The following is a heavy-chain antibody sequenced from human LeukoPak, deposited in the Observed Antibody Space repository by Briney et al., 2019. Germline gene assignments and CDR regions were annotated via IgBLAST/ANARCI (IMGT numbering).Heavy chain of an antibody. CDR2: IYYSGST. CDR1: GGSISSSSYY. J-gene: IGHJ5*02. Sequence: SETLSLTCTVSGGSISSSSYYWGWIRQPPGKGLERIGSIYYSGSTYYNPSLKSRVTISVDTSKNQFSLKLSSVTAADTAVYYCARQWTIFGVVISWFDPWGQGTLVTVSS. V-gene: IGHV4-39*01. CDR3: ARQWTIFGVVISWFDP. D-gene: IGHD3-3*01.